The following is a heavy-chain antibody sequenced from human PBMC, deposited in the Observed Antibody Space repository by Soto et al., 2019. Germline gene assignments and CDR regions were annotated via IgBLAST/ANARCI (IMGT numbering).Heavy chain of an antibody. Sequence: SVKVSCKASGFTFTSSAVPWVRQARGQRLEWIGWIVVGSGNTNYAQKFQERVTITRDMSTSTAYMELSSLRSDDTAVYYCAAPFSAYRYGSDYWGQGTLVTVSS. CDR1: GFTFTSSA. J-gene: IGHJ4*02. D-gene: IGHD5-18*01. CDR3: AAPFSAYRYGSDY. V-gene: IGHV1-58*01. CDR2: IVVGSGNT.